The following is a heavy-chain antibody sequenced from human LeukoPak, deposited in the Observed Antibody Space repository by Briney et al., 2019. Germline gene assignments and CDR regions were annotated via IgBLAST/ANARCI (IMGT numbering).Heavy chain of an antibody. CDR1: GFTFSSYA. J-gene: IGHJ4*02. CDR2: ISYDGSNK. V-gene: IGHV3-30-3*01. Sequence: PGGSLRLSCAASGFTFSSYAMHWVRQAPGKGLEWVAVISYDGSNKYYADSVKGRFTISRDNSKNMLYLQMNSLRAEDTAVYYCARERSDYFDYWGQGTLVTVSS. CDR3: ARERSDYFDY.